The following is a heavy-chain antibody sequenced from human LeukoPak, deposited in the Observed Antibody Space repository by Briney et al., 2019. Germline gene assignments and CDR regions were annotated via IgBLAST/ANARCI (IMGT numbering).Heavy chain of an antibody. V-gene: IGHV3-30*02. CDR3: VRNLGGPLDC. Sequence: GGSLRLSCVASGFTLSTYGMHWVRQAPGKGLEWVAFIRYDGSDKFYGDSVKGRFTTSRDNSKNTLYLQMNSLRVDDTAVYYCVRNLGGPLDCWGRGTLVTVSS. J-gene: IGHJ4*02. CDR1: GFTLSTYG. D-gene: IGHD3-16*01. CDR2: IRYDGSDK.